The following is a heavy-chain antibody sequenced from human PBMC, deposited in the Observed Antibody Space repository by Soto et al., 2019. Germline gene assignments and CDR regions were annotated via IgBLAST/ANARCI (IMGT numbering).Heavy chain of an antibody. CDR3: ARHDSSGYYFDFDY. D-gene: IGHD3-22*01. V-gene: IGHV5-51*01. CDR2: IYPGDSDT. CDR1: GYRFTSYG. J-gene: IGHJ4*02. Sequence: ASLKISCKGCGYRFTSYGIGWVRQMPGKGLEWMGIIYPGDSDTRYSPSFQGQVTISADKSISTAYLQWSSLKASDTAIYYCARHDSSGYYFDFDYWGRGTLVTVSS.